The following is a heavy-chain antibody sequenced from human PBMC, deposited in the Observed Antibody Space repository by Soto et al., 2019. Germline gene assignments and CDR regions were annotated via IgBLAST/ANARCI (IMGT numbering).Heavy chain of an antibody. D-gene: IGHD5-18*01. CDR3: ARVGADPETAFYYYYGMDV. V-gene: IGHV5-51*01. J-gene: IGHJ6*02. CDR2: IYPGGSDI. Sequence: GESLKISCKGSGYSFTSHWIAWVRQMPGKGLEWMGIIYPGGSDIRYSPSFQGQVTISADKSISTAYLQWSGLKASDTAMYYCARVGADPETAFYYYYGMDVWGQGTTVNVSS. CDR1: GYSFTSHW.